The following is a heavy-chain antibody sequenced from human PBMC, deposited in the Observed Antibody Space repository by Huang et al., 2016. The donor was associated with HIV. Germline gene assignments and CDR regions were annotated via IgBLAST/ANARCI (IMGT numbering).Heavy chain of an antibody. J-gene: IGHJ4*02. CDR2: MNPNSGNT. CDR1: GYTFSNYD. V-gene: IGHV1-8*01. CDR3: ATLPPVNYGRSGGRVRDY. Sequence: QVQLVQSGAEVKKPGASVKVSCKASGYTFSNYDINWVRQAPGQGLEWMGWMNPNSGNTGDARKFQGRVTMPRSTSISTAYMELSRLRFEDTALYYCATLPPVNYGRSGGRVRDYWGQGSLVTVSS. D-gene: IGHD2-15*01.